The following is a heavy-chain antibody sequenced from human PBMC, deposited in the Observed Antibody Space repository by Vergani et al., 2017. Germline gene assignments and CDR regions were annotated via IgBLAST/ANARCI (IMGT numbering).Heavy chain of an antibody. J-gene: IGHJ5*02. CDR1: GASIRSSNYY. Sequence: QLQLQESGPGLVKPSATLSLTCSVSGASIRSSNYYWGWIRQTPGKGLEWIAGIYYSGSTYYNPSLKSRVTISVDTSKNQFSLKLSSVTAADTAVYFCAGHSTVEWLVKLGWIDPWGQGSLVTVSS. D-gene: IGHD6-19*01. V-gene: IGHV4-39*01. CDR2: IYYSGST. CDR3: AGHSTVEWLVKLGWIDP.